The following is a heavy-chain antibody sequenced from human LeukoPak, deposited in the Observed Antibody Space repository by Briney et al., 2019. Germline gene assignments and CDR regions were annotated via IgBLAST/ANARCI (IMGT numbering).Heavy chain of an antibody. CDR1: GYTLTELS. V-gene: IGHV1-24*01. CDR3: AISSGSYYKGVDY. D-gene: IGHD3-10*01. J-gene: IGHJ4*02. CDR2: FDPEDGET. Sequence: ASVKVSCKVFGYTLTELSMHWVRQAHGKGLEWMGGFDPEDGETIYAQKFQGRVTMTEDTSTDTAYMELSSLRSEDTAVYYCAISSGSYYKGVDYWGQGTLVTVSS.